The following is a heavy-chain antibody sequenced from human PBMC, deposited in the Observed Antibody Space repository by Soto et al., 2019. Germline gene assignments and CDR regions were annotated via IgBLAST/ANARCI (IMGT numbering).Heavy chain of an antibody. J-gene: IGHJ4*02. CDR2: ISGSGDKT. CDR3: AKGASHAPFEK. Sequence: EVHLLESGGDLVLPGGSLRLSCAASGFAFNDFAMNWVRQAPGKGPEWLSTISGSGDKTFHSDSVKGRINISRDNSNNKMFLQMNSLRAEDTAIYYCAKGASHAPFEKWGRGTLVTVSS. CDR1: GFAFNDFA. V-gene: IGHV3-23*01.